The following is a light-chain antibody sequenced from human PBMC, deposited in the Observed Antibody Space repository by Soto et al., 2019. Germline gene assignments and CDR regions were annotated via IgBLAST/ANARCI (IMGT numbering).Light chain of an antibody. CDR1: SSEVGGYNF. V-gene: IGLV2-14*01. J-gene: IGLJ1*01. CDR3: SSYTSSSTLGYV. Sequence: QSLVTQPASVSGSPGQSITISFTGTSSEVGGYNFVSWYQQHPGKAPKLMIYDVSNRPSGVSNRFSGSKSGNTASLTISGLQAEDEADYYCSSYTSSSTLGYVFGTGTKVTVL. CDR2: DVS.